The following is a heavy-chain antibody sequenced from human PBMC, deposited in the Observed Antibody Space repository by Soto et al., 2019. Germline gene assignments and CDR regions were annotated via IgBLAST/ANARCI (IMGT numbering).Heavy chain of an antibody. V-gene: IGHV3-23*01. J-gene: IGHJ4*02. Sequence: EVQLLESGGSLVQPGGSLRLSCAASGFSFREFAMSWVRQAPGKGLEWVSGISGSGSNTYYADSVKGRFTISRDNSKNTLYLQMNSLGPADTAVYYCEKEPGVAFGAYCDYWGQGTLVTVSS. CDR1: GFSFREFA. D-gene: IGHD3-3*01. CDR3: EKEPGVAFGAYCDY. CDR2: ISGSGSNT.